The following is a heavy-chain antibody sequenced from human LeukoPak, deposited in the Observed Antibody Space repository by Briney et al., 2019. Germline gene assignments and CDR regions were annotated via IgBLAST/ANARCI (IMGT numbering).Heavy chain of an antibody. Sequence: PGGSLRLSCAASGFTVSSNYKSWVRQAPGKGLEWVSVIYSGGSTYYADSVKGRFTISRDNSKNILYLQMNSLRAEDTAVYYCVRMGVGAMGFWGQGTLVTVSS. J-gene: IGHJ4*02. CDR1: GFTVSSNY. V-gene: IGHV3-53*01. D-gene: IGHD1-26*01. CDR2: IYSGGST. CDR3: VRMGVGAMGF.